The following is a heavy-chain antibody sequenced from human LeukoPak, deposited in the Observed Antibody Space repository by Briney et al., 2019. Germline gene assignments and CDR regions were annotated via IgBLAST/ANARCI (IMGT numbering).Heavy chain of an antibody. Sequence: GGSLRLSCAASGFTFSSYAMHWVRQAPGKGLEWVAVISYDGSNKYYADSVKGRFTISRDNSKNTLYLQMNSLRAEDTAVYYCARDANGGYCSSTSCPGGNWFDPWGQGTLVTVSS. D-gene: IGHD2-2*01. CDR2: ISYDGSNK. J-gene: IGHJ5*02. V-gene: IGHV3-30-3*01. CDR3: ARDANGGYCSSTSCPGGNWFDP. CDR1: GFTFSSYA.